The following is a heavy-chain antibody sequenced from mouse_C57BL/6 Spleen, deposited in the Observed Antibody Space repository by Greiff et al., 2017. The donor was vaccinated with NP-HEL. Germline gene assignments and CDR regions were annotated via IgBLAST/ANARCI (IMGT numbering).Heavy chain of an antibody. D-gene: IGHD1-3*01. CDR3: ARTIYSEWYFDV. Sequence: EVQLKESGPGLVKPSQSLSLTCSVTGYSITSGYYWNWIRQFPGNKLEWMGYISYDGSNNYNPSLKNRISITRDTSKNQFFLKLNSVTTEDTATYYCARTIYSEWYFDVWGTGTTVTVSS. CDR1: GYSITSGYY. J-gene: IGHJ1*03. CDR2: ISYDGSN. V-gene: IGHV3-6*01.